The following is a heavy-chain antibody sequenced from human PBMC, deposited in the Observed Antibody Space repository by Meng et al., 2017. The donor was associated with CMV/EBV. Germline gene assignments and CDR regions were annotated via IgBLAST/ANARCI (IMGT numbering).Heavy chain of an antibody. Sequence: QVPLQQWGAGLLKPSETLSLTRAVYGGSFSGYYWSWIRQPPGKGLEWIGEINHSGSTNYNPSLKSRVTISVDTSKNQFSLKLSSVTAADTAVYYCARGGGGEWELLHYFDYWGQGTLVTVSS. CDR1: GGSFSGYY. V-gene: IGHV4-34*01. CDR3: ARGGGGEWELLHYFDY. D-gene: IGHD1-26*01. CDR2: INHSGST. J-gene: IGHJ4*02.